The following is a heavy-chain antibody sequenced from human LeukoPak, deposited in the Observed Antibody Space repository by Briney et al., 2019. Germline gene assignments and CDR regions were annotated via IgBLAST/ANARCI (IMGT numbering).Heavy chain of an antibody. CDR1: GGSISSSSYY. D-gene: IGHD6-6*01. CDR2: IYYSGST. Sequence: SETLPLTCTVSGGSISSSSYYWGWIRQPPGKGLEWIGSIYYSGSTYYNPSLKSRVTISVDTSKDQFSLKLSSVTAADTAVYYCARQVGRDSSSSFDPWGQGTLVTVSS. J-gene: IGHJ5*02. V-gene: IGHV4-39*01. CDR3: ARQVGRDSSSSFDP.